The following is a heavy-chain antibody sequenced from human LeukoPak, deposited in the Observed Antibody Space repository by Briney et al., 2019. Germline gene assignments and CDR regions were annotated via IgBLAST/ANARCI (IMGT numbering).Heavy chain of an antibody. CDR3: ARVCIAGDCYPETDY. D-gene: IGHD2-21*02. J-gene: IGHJ4*02. CDR1: GGTFSSYA. V-gene: IGHV1-69*13. Sequence: GASVKVSCKASGGTFSSYAISWVRQAPGQGLEWMGGIIPIFGTANYAQKCQGRVTITADETTSTAYMELSSLRSEDTAVYYCARVCIAGDCYPETDYWGQGTLVTVSS. CDR2: IIPIFGTA.